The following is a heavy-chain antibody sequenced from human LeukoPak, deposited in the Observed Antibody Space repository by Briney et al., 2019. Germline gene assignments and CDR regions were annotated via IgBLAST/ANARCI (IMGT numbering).Heavy chain of an antibody. CDR3: ARTTRIAAAGYVY. D-gene: IGHD6-13*01. CDR1: GGIFSSYA. V-gene: IGHV1-69*13. J-gene: IGHJ4*02. Sequence: SVKVSCKASGGIFSSYAISWVRQAPGQGLEWVGWIIPIFGTANYAQKFQGRVTITADESTSTAYMELSSLRPEDTAVYYCARTTRIAAAGYVYWGQGTLVTVSS. CDR2: IIPIFGTA.